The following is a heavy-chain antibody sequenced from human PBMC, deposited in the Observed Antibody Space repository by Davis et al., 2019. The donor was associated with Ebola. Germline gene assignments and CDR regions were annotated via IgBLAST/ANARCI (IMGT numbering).Heavy chain of an antibody. CDR3: TRGPSTLHYYGGNSFDY. J-gene: IGHJ4*02. CDR2: ISSDGSST. D-gene: IGHD4-23*01. CDR1: GFIFNDYW. Sequence: HTGGSLRLSCAASGFIFNDYWMHWVRQDPGKGLVWVSRISSDGSSTTYADSVKGRFTVSRDNAKSTLSLQMNSLRAEDAGIYYCTRGPSTLHYYGGNSFDYWGQGTLVTVSS. V-gene: IGHV3-74*01.